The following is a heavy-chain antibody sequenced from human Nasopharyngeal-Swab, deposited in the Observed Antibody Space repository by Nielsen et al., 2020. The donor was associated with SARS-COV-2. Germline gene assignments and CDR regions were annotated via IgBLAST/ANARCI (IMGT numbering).Heavy chain of an antibody. CDR3: ARVDSTVTTEWYFDL. D-gene: IGHD4-17*01. CDR2: IIPIFGTA. Sequence: SVQVSCKASGGTFSSYAISWVRQAPGQGLEWMGGIIPIFGTANYAQKFQGRVTITADESTSTAYMELSSLRSEDTAVYYCARVDSTVTTEWYFDLWGRGTLVTVSS. J-gene: IGHJ2*01. CDR1: GGTFSSYA. V-gene: IGHV1-69*13.